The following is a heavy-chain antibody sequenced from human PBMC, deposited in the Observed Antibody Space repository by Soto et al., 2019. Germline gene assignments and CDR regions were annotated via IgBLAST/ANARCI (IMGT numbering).Heavy chain of an antibody. CDR2: ISGSGGST. V-gene: IGHV3-23*01. J-gene: IGHJ5*02. D-gene: IGHD2-2*01. Sequence: GSLRLSCAASGFTFSSYAMSWVRQAPGKGLEWVSAISGSGGSTYYADSVKGRFTISRDNSKNTLYLQMNSLRAEDTAVYYCAKDFTVVVPAAETYNWFDPWGQGTLVTVSS. CDR3: AKDFTVVVPAAETYNWFDP. CDR1: GFTFSSYA.